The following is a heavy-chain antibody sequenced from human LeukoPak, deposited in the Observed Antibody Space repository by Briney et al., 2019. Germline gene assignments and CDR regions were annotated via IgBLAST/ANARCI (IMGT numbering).Heavy chain of an antibody. CDR3: ARDSTPYRDYVWGSYRYKGHAFDI. V-gene: IGHV4-39*07. CDR1: GGSISSSSYY. D-gene: IGHD3-16*02. CDR2: IYYSGST. Sequence: SETLSLTCTVSGGSISSSSYYWGWIRQPPGKGLEWIGSIYYSGSTYYNPSLKSRVTISVDTSKNQFSLKLSSVTAADTAVYYCARDSTPYRDYVWGSYRYKGHAFDIWGQGTMVTVSS. J-gene: IGHJ3*02.